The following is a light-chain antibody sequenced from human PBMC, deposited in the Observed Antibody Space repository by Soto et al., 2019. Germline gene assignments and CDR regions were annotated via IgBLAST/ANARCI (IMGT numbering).Light chain of an antibody. CDR3: QQYNSYSS. CDR2: KAS. V-gene: IGKV1-5*03. J-gene: IGKJ1*01. CDR1: QRISSW. Sequence: DIQMTQSPSTLSASVGDRVTITCRASQRISSWLAWYQQKPGKAPKLLIYKASSLGSGVPSRFSGSGSETEFTLTIISLQPDDFANYYCQQYNSYSSFGQGTKVEIK.